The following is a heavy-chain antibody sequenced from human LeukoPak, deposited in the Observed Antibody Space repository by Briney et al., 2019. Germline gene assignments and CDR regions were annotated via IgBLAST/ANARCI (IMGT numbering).Heavy chain of an antibody. V-gene: IGHV3-48*01. CDR2: ITSGGSTI. Sequence: GGSLRLSCAASGFTFSSYSMNWVRQAPGKGLEWVSYITSGGSTIYYADSVKGRFNMSRDNAKNSLYLEMNSLRAEDTVVYYCARGPYYDFWSGYYKYYYFDYWGQGTLVTVSS. D-gene: IGHD3-3*01. CDR1: GFTFSSYS. J-gene: IGHJ4*02. CDR3: ARGPYYDFWSGYYKYYYFDY.